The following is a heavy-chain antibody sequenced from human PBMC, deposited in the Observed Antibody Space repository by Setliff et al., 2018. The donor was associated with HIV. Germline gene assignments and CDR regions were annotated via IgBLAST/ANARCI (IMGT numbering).Heavy chain of an antibody. CDR2: IFYSGST. D-gene: IGHD1-1*01. J-gene: IGHJ4*02. CDR3: AGSAGYFVQAD. V-gene: IGHV4-39*01. Sequence: SETLSLTCNVSGGAISSSSYYWFWIRQPPGKGLEWIGSIFYSGSTYYNPSLKSRLTISRDNVNNFVYLQMNGLRVEDTAVYYCAGSAGYFVQADWGQGTLVTVSS. CDR1: GGAISSSSYY.